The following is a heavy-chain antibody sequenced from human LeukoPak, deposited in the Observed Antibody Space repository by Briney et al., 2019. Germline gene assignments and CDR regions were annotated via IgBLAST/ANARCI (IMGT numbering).Heavy chain of an antibody. J-gene: IGHJ3*02. D-gene: IGHD3-10*01. CDR1: GFTFSSYD. CDR2: IGTAGDT. CDR3: ARGTLLDAFDI. V-gene: IGHV3-13*01. Sequence: PGGSLSLSCAASGFTFSSYDMHWVRQATGKGLEWVSAIGTAGDTYYPGSVKGRFTISRENAKNSLYLQMNSLRAGDTAVYYCARGTLLDAFDIWGQGTMVTVSS.